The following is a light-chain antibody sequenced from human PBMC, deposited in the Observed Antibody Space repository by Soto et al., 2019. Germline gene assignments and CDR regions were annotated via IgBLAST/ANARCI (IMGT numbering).Light chain of an antibody. CDR1: TGAVTNGHY. CDR3: LLSYNGPYV. V-gene: IGLV7-46*01. Sequence: QSLVTHAPSLTVSPGGTVTLTCGSSTGAVTNGHYPYWSQQKPGQAPRTLIYDTTNRHSWTPARFSGSLLGGKAALTLSGAQPEDEAEYYCLLSYNGPYVFGTGTKATVL. J-gene: IGLJ1*01. CDR2: DTT.